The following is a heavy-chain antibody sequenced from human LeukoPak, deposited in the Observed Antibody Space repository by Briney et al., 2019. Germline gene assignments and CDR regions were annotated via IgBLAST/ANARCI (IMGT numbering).Heavy chain of an antibody. D-gene: IGHD5-18*01. J-gene: IGHJ6*03. CDR3: ARPTAPHFYYYMDV. CDR1: GGTFSSYA. CDR2: IIPIFGTA. Sequence: RASVKVSCKASGGTFSSYAISWVRQAPGQGLEWMGGIIPIFGTANYAQKFQGRVTITADESTSTAYMELSSLRSEDTAVYYCARPTAPHFYYYMDVWGKGTTVTVSS. V-gene: IGHV1-69*13.